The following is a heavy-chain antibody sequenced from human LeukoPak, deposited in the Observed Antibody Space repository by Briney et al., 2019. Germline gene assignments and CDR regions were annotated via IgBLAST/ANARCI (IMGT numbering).Heavy chain of an antibody. CDR3: ARAGPQIAARANCFDP. V-gene: IGHV4-39*07. CDR2: IYYSGST. J-gene: IGHJ5*02. D-gene: IGHD6-6*01. Sequence: SETLSLTCTVSGGSISSSSYYWGWIRQPPGKGLEWIGSIYYSGSTYYNPSLKSRVTISVDTSKNQFSLKLSSVTAADTAVYYCARAGPQIAARANCFDPWGQETLVTVSS. CDR1: GGSISSSSYY.